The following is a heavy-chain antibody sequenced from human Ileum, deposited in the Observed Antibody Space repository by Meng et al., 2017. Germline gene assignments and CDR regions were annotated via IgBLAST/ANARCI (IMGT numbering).Heavy chain of an antibody. J-gene: IGHJ4*02. Sequence: VHLGGTGGGLIQPGGSQGLSCAASGFIVSRTFMAWVRQAPGKGLEWVSIIHSGGNTYYADSVKGRFTISRDNSKNTVYLQMNSLRAEDTAIYYCASGHLDYWGQGTLVTVSS. CDR2: IHSGGNT. CDR3: ASGHLDY. V-gene: IGHV3-53*02. CDR1: GFIVSRTF.